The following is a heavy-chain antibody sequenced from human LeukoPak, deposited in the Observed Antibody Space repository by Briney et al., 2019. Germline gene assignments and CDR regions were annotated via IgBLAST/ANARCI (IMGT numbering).Heavy chain of an antibody. Sequence: PGGSLRLSCLASGFTFSSFSMHWVRQAPGNGLEWVAVISHDGSHKYYADSVRGRFTISRDDSKNTLSLQMNTLRPEDTALFYCARDPNRLADYGGDYFDPWGQGTLVTVSS. CDR3: ARDPNRLADYGGDYFDP. CDR2: ISHDGSHK. V-gene: IGHV3-30*04. J-gene: IGHJ4*02. CDR1: GFTFSSFS. D-gene: IGHD4-23*01.